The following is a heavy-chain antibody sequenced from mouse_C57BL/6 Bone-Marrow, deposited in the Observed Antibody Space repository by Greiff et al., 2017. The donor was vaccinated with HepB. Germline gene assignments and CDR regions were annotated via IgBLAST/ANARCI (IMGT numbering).Heavy chain of an antibody. CDR3: AAGTTVVVN. CDR1: GYTFTSYW. CDR2: IDPSDSYT. V-gene: IGHV1-50*01. Sequence: VQLQQPGAELVKPGASVKLSCKASGYTFTSYWMQWVKQRPGQGLEWIGEIDPSDSYTNYNQKFKGKATLTADTSSSTAYMQLSSLTSEDSAVYYCAAGTTVVVNWGQGTVVTVSA. J-gene: IGHJ3*01. D-gene: IGHD1-1*01.